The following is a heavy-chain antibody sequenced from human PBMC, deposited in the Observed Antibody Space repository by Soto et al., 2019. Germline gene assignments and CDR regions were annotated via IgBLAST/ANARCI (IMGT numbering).Heavy chain of an antibody. V-gene: IGHV1-46*01. CDR1: GYTFTSYY. J-gene: IGHJ4*02. CDR3: ARGVSPGGGVFDY. D-gene: IGHD3-16*01. CDR2: IDPRGGSK. Sequence: ASLNVSCNASGYTFTSYYIHWVRQTSGQVLELMVIIDPRGGSKSWAQKYQGRVTMNSDTSTSTGYMELSSLRFFDMGVYYCARGVSPGGGVFDYWGQGTLVTVSS.